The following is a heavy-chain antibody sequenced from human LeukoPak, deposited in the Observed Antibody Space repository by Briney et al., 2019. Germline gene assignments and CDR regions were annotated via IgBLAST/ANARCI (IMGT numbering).Heavy chain of an antibody. V-gene: IGHV4-30-4*01. CDR2: IYYSGST. CDR3: ASNPFYSSGWQIDY. D-gene: IGHD6-19*01. Sequence: SETLSLTCTVSGFSISSGDYYWRWIRQPPGKGLEWIGYIYYSGSTYYNPSLKSRVTISVDTSKNQFSLKLSSVTAADTAVYYCASNPFYSSGWQIDYWGQGTLVTVSS. CDR1: GFSISSGDYY. J-gene: IGHJ4*02.